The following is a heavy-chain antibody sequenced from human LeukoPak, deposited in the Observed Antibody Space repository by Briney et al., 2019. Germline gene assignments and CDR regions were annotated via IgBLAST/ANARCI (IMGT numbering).Heavy chain of an antibody. CDR3: AKVPSGSRYYFDY. Sequence: GGSLRLSCAASGFTFSSYAMSWVRQAPGKGLEWVSAISGSDGSTYYADSVKGRFTISRDNSKNTLYLQMNSLRAEDTAVYYCAKVPSGSRYYFDYWGQGTLVTVSS. CDR2: ISGSDGST. CDR1: GFTFSSYA. V-gene: IGHV3-23*01. D-gene: IGHD1-26*01. J-gene: IGHJ4*02.